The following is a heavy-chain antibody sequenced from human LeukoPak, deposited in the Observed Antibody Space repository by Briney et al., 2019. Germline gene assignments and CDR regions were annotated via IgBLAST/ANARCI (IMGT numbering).Heavy chain of an antibody. V-gene: IGHV1-2*02. J-gene: IGHJ4*02. D-gene: IGHD6-19*01. CDR3: ARGPSSGSFDY. CDR2: INPNSGGT. Sequence: GASVKVSCKASGYTFTDYYIHWMRQAPGQGLEWMGWINPNSGGTGFAQKFQGRVTMTRDASINTVYMELSRLTSDDTAVYYCARGPSSGSFDYWGQGTLVTVSS. CDR1: GYTFTDYY.